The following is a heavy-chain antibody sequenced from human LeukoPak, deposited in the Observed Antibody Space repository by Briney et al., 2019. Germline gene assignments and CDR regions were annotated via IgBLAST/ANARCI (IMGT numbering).Heavy chain of an antibody. J-gene: IGHJ5*02. CDR2: IYYSAFI. V-gene: IGHV4-59*08. Sequence: PSETLSLTCTVSGDSISSSYWNWIRQPPGKGLEWIVYIYYSAFINYNSSLESQVTISVDTSKNQFSLKLSSVTAADTAVYYCARADFDWSFDPWGQGTLVTVSS. CDR3: ARADFDWSFDP. CDR1: GDSISSSY. D-gene: IGHD3-9*01.